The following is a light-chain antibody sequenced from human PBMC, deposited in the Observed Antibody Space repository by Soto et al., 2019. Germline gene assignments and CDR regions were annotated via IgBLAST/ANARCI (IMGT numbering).Light chain of an antibody. J-gene: IGKJ1*01. V-gene: IGKV3D-15*01. CDR2: GAS. Sequence: EIVMTQSPATLSVSPGERATLSCRASQSVSSNLAWYQQKPGQGPRFLFYGASTRAPGIPDRFSGSGSGTEFTLTISSLQSEDFAVYYCQQYYNWPWTFGQGTKVEIK. CDR3: QQYYNWPWT. CDR1: QSVSSN.